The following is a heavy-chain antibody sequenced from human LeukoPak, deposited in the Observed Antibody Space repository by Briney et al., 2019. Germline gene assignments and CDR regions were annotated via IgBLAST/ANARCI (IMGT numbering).Heavy chain of an antibody. V-gene: IGHV3-30*03. Sequence: GGSLRLSCVASGCTFSGYSLCRGRHAPRGGVQWGAVISYDGSNKYYADSVKGRFTISRDNSKNTLYLQMNSLRAEDTAVYYCARDSTQNLWCGELLGYWGQGTLVTVSS. D-gene: IGHD3-10*01. CDR3: ARDSTQNLWCGELLGY. J-gene: IGHJ4*02. CDR1: GCTFSGYS. CDR2: ISYDGSNK.